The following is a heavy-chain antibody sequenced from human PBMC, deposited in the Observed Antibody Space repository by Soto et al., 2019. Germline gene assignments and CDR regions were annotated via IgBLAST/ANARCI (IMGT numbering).Heavy chain of an antibody. CDR2: IYYSGST. CDR3: ERRITIFGVYYMDV. D-gene: IGHD3-3*01. CDR1: GGSLSSYY. Sequence: SETLSLTCTVSGGSLSSYYWSWIRQPPGKGLEWIGYIYYSGSTNYNPSLKSRVTISVDTSKNQFSLKLSSVTAADTAVYYCERRITIFGVYYMDVWGKGTTVTVSS. J-gene: IGHJ6*03. V-gene: IGHV4-59*08.